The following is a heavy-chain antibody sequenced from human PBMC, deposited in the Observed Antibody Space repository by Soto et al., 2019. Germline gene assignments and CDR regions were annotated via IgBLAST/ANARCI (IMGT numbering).Heavy chain of an antibody. D-gene: IGHD6-6*01. CDR3: AREGGGSSKYFHH. J-gene: IGHJ1*01. V-gene: IGHV1-2*02. CDR1: GYSXTRYN. Sequence: GXSXKVSFKASGYSXTRYNIHLVRQAPGQGLEWMGWINPNSCGTNYAQKFQGRVTMTRDTSITTAYIELRSDDTDVYYCAREGGGSSKYFHHWGQGTLVTVSS. CDR2: INPNSCGT.